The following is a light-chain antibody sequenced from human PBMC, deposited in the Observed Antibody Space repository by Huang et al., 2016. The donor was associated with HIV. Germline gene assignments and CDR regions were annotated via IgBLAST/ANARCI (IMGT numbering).Light chain of an antibody. CDR1: QSVSRF. J-gene: IGKJ4*01. CDR2: DAS. V-gene: IGKV3-11*01. CDR3: QQRSSWPRVT. Sequence: EIVLTQSPATLSLSPGERATLSCRASQSVSRFLAWYQQKAGQAPRLLIYDASHRALDIPARFSGSGSGTEFTLTISSLEPEDFAVYYCQQRSSWPRVTFGGGTKVELK.